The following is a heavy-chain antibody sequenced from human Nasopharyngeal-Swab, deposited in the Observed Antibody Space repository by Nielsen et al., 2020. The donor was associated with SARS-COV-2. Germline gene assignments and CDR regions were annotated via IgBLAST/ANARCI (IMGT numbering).Heavy chain of an antibody. Sequence: SETLSLTCIVSGDSIWNYYWSWFRQPPGEGLQWIGYSYIREGTYYSPSLRGRVSISVDTSQNQFSLRLNSVTAADTAVYYCAATPPCASQSGCAFDFWSQGTRVTVSA. D-gene: IGHD3-3*01. CDR3: AATPPCASQSGCAFDF. CDR1: GDSIWNYY. V-gene: IGHV4-4*08. J-gene: IGHJ3*01. CDR2: SYIREGT.